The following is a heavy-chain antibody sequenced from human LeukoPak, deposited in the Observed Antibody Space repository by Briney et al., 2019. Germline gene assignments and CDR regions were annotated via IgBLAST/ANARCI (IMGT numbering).Heavy chain of an antibody. V-gene: IGHV4-61*08. J-gene: IGHJ6*03. D-gene: IGHD2-8*02. CDR1: GGSISSGGYY. CDR3: ARGDHTDYYYYMDV. CDR2: IYYSGST. Sequence: SETLSLTCTVSGGSISSGGYYWSWIRQPPGKGLEWIGYIYYSGSTNYNPSLKSRVTISVDTSKNQFSLKLSSVTAADTAVYYCARGDHTDYYYYMDVWGKGTTVTVSS.